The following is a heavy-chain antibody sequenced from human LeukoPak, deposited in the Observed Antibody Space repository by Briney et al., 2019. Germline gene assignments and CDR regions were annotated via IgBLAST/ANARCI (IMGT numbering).Heavy chain of an antibody. D-gene: IGHD2-2*01. V-gene: IGHV3-21*01. CDR1: GFTFTTYG. CDR2: ISSSSSYI. Sequence: PGRSLRLSCAASGFTFTTYGMNWVRQAPGKGLEWVSSISSSSSYIYYADSVKGRFTISRDNAKNSLYLQMNSLRAEDTAVYYCARLEVPAQYIDYWGQGTLVTVSS. CDR3: ARLEVPAQYIDY. J-gene: IGHJ4*02.